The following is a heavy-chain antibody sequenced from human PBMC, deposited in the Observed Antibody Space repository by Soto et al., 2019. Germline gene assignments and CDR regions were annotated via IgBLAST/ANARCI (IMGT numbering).Heavy chain of an antibody. D-gene: IGHD5-18*01. J-gene: IGHJ4*02. V-gene: IGHV3-30-3*01. CDR1: GFTFSSYA. CDR3: ARDREDLDTAMVSYFDY. Sequence: QVPLVESGGGVVQPGSSLSLSCAATGFTFSSYAMHCVRQAPGKGLEWWAVISYDGSNKYYADSVKGRFTISTDNSKTTLYLQMNSVRAEDTAVYYCARDREDLDTAMVSYFDYRGQGSMVTVSS. CDR2: ISYDGSNK.